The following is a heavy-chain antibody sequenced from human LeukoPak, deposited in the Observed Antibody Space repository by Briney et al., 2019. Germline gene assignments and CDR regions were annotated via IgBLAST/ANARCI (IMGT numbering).Heavy chain of an antibody. CDR2: IYHSGST. D-gene: IGHD4-17*01. CDR3: ARDSVDYGVLWRYFQH. CDR1: GGSISSSNW. J-gene: IGHJ1*01. V-gene: IGHV4-4*02. Sequence: SETLSLTCAVSGGSISSSNWWSWVRQPPGKGLEWIGEIYHSGSTNYNPSLKSRVTISVDKSKNQLSLKLSSVTAADTAVYYCARDSVDYGVLWRYFQHWGQGTLVTVSS.